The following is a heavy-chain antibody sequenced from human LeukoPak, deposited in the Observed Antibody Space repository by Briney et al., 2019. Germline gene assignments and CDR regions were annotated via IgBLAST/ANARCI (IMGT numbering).Heavy chain of an antibody. CDR2: LLYNGNT. CDR1: GGSISSDVHY. J-gene: IGHJ6*02. CDR3: TRRGSGNGGTYAGMDV. Sequence: NPSETLSHTCTVAGGSISSDVHYWDWIRQAPGKGLEWIGSLLYNGNTWYNPSLESRVTISVDTSENQFSLRLTSVNAADTALYFCTRRGSGNGGTYAGMDVWGPGTSVTVSS. D-gene: IGHD1-26*01. V-gene: IGHV4-39*01.